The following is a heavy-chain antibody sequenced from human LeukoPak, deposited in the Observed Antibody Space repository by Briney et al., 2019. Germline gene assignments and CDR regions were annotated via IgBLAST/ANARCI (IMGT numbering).Heavy chain of an antibody. CDR3: VKDYNWNIFHY. CDR1: GFTFSSYA. J-gene: IGHJ4*02. D-gene: IGHD1/OR15-1a*01. V-gene: IGHV3-64D*09. CDR2: ISSNGGST. Sequence: PGGSLRLSCSASGFTFSSYAMHWVRQAPGKGLEYASGISSNGGSTYYADSVKGRFTISRDNSENTLHLQMSSLGADDTAVYYCVKDYNWNIFHYWGQGTLVTVSS.